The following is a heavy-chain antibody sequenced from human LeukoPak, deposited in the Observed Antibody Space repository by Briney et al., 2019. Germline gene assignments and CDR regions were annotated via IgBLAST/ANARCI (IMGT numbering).Heavy chain of an antibody. J-gene: IGHJ4*02. CDR3: ARTLWFGELYSYY. D-gene: IGHD3-10*01. V-gene: IGHV1-2*02. Sequence: KPGASVKVSCKASGYTFTGYYMHWVRQAPGQGLEWMGWINPNSGGTNYAQKFQGRVTMTRDTSISTAYMELSRLRSDDTAVYYCARTLWFGELYSYYWGQGTLVTVSS. CDR1: GYTFTGYY. CDR2: INPNSGGT.